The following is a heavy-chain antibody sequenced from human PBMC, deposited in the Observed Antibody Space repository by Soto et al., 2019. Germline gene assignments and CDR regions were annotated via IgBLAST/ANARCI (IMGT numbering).Heavy chain of an antibody. CDR1: GFTFISYG. CDR3: ARVGHYYDSSGYYNGGFDY. CDR2: IWYDGSNK. D-gene: IGHD3-22*01. Sequence: WGSLRLSCAASGFTFISYGIRCVRQSPLKWREWVAVIWYDGSNKYYADSVKGRFTISRDNSKNTLYLQMNSLRAEDTAVYYCARVGHYYDSSGYYNGGFDYWGQGTLVTVSS. J-gene: IGHJ4*02. V-gene: IGHV3-33*01.